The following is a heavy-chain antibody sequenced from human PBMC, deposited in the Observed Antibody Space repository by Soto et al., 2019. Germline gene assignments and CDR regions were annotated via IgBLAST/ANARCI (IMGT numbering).Heavy chain of an antibody. J-gene: IGHJ6*02. CDR2: IKSKTDGGTT. V-gene: IGHV3-15*01. Sequence: GGSLRLSFAASGFTFSNAWMSWVRQAPVKGLEWVGRIKSKTDGGTTDYAAPVKGRFTISRDDSKNTLYLQMNSLKTEDTAVYYCTTDLAAAGYYYYGMDVWGQGTTVTVSS. CDR1: GFTFSNAW. D-gene: IGHD6-13*01. CDR3: TTDLAAAGYYYYGMDV.